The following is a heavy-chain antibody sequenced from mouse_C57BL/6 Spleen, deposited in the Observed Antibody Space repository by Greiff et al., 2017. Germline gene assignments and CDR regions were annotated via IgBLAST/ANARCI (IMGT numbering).Heavy chain of an antibody. CDR1: GYTFTSYW. J-gene: IGHJ2*01. Sequence: QVQLQQYGAELVMPGASVKLSCKASGYTFTSYWMHWVKQRPGQGLEWIGEIDPSDSYTNYNQKFKGKSTLTVDKSSSTAYMQLSSLTSEDSAVYYCARVYYSHYFDYWGQGTTLTVSS. V-gene: IGHV1-69*01. CDR3: ARVYYSHYFDY. CDR2: IDPSDSYT. D-gene: IGHD2-12*01.